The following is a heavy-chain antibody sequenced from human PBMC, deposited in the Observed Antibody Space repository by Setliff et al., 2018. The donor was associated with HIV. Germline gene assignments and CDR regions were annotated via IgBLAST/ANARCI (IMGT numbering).Heavy chain of an antibody. D-gene: IGHD3-10*01. CDR3: ARTDNKYYYGTGILVRWFDP. Sequence: PGESLTISCKGSENTFRRYWINWVRHMPGKGLEWMGIIYPGDSDTRDSPSFQGQVTISADKSISTAYLQWISLKASDTAMYYCARTDNKYYYGTGILVRWFDPWGQGTLVTVSS. CDR1: ENTFRRYW. CDR2: IYPGDSDT. J-gene: IGHJ5*02. V-gene: IGHV5-51*01.